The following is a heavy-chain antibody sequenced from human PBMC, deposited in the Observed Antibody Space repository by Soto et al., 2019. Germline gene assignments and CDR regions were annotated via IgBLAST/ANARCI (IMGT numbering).Heavy chain of an antibody. CDR3: AKDREAGWYYYGMDV. Sequence: GGSLRLSCAASGFTFSSYGMHWVRQAPGKGLEWVAVISYDGSNKYYADSVKGRFTISRDNSKNTLYLQMNSLRAEDTAVYYCAKDREAGWYYYGMDVWGQGTTVTVSS. D-gene: IGHD6-19*01. CDR1: GFTFSSYG. CDR2: ISYDGSNK. J-gene: IGHJ6*02. V-gene: IGHV3-30*18.